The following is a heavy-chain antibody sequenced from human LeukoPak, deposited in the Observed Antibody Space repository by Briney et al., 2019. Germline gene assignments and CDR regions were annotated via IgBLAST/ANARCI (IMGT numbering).Heavy chain of an antibody. V-gene: IGHV3-7*01. Sequence: GGSLRLSCAASGFTFSSYWMSWVRQAPGEGLEWVANIKQDGSEKYYVDSVKGRFTISRDNAKNSLYLQMNSLGVEDTAVYYCARDGPRVPTIFGPFDSWGRGTLVTVSS. J-gene: IGHJ5*01. D-gene: IGHD3-3*01. CDR3: ARDGPRVPTIFGPFDS. CDR1: GFTFSSYW. CDR2: IKQDGSEK.